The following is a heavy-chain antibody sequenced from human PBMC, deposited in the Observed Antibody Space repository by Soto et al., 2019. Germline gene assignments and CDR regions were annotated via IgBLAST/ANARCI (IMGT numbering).Heavy chain of an antibody. V-gene: IGHV1-2*02. CDR2: INTKTGGT. J-gene: IGHJ5*02. CDR1: GYSFTDYY. Sequence: QVHLVQSGAEVKKPGASVKVSCKASGYSFTDYYMHWVRQAPGQGLEWMGWINTKTGGTNYAQRVQGRVTMTGDTSINTAYMELSRLRFDDTAVYYCARVGPTGWFDPWGQGTVVTGSS. CDR3: ARVGPTGWFDP.